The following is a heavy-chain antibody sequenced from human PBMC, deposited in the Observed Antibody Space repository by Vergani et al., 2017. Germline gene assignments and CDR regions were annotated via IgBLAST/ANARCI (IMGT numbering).Heavy chain of an antibody. J-gene: IGHJ6*02. CDR3: AKDRRYSSSWYGYYYYYYGMDV. Sequence: EVQLVESGGGLVQPGGSLRLSCAASGFTFSSYEMNWVRQAPGKGLEWVSYISSSGSTIYYADSVKGRFTISRDNSKNSLYLQMNSLRTEDTALYYCAKDRRYSSSWYGYYYYYYGMDVWGQGTTVTVSS. CDR2: ISSSGSTI. D-gene: IGHD6-13*01. CDR1: GFTFSSYE. V-gene: IGHV3-48*03.